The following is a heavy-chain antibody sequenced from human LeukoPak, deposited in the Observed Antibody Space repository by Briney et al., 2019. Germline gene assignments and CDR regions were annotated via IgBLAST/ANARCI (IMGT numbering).Heavy chain of an antibody. CDR2: INPSGGST. J-gene: IGHJ4*02. D-gene: IGHD6-19*01. V-gene: IGHV1-46*01. CDR1: GYTFTSYY. CDR3: ARGQKDASGWYGAYFDY. Sequence: ASVKVSCKASGYTFTSYYMHWVRQAPGQGLEWMGIINPSGGSTSYAQKFQGRVTMTRDMSTSTVYMELSSLRSEDTAVYYCARGQKDASGWYGAYFDYWGQGTLVTVSS.